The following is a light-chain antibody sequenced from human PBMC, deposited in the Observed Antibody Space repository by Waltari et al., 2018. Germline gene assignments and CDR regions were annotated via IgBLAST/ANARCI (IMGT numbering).Light chain of an antibody. CDR1: QSGGRS. CDR3: QHYVRLPAT. Sequence: SCRASQSGGRSLAWYQQIPGQAPRLLIYGASSRATGIPDRFSGSGSGTDFSLTISRLEPEDFAVYFCQHYVRLPATFGQGTKVAI. V-gene: IGKV3-20*01. J-gene: IGKJ1*01. CDR2: GAS.